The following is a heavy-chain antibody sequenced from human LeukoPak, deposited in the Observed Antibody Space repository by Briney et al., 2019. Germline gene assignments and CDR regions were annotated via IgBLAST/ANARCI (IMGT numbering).Heavy chain of an antibody. D-gene: IGHD3-3*01. CDR1: GGTFSSYA. CDR3: ARGISDYDFWSGPGDY. J-gene: IGHJ4*02. Sequence: GASVKVSCKASGGTFSSYAMHWVRQAPGQRLEWMGWINAGNGNTKYSQEFQGRVTITRDTSASTAYMELSSLRSEDMAVYYCARGISDYDFWSGPGDYWGQGTLVTVSS. V-gene: IGHV1-3*03. CDR2: INAGNGNT.